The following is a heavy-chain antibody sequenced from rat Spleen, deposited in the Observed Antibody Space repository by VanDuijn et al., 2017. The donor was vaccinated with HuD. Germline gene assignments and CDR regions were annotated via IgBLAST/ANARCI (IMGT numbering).Heavy chain of an antibody. J-gene: IGHJ1*01. Sequence: EVQLVESGGGLVQPGRSLKLSCAASGFTFSNYGMAWVRQTPTKGLEWVASISTGGGNTYYRDSVKGRFTISRENAKNTQYLQMDCLRSEDTATYYFTASPPYYYDGSYYYWYFDFWGPGTMVTVSS. CDR2: ISTGGGNT. D-gene: IGHD1-12*02. CDR1: GFTFSNYG. CDR3: TASPPYYYDGSYYYWYFDF. V-gene: IGHV5S14*01.